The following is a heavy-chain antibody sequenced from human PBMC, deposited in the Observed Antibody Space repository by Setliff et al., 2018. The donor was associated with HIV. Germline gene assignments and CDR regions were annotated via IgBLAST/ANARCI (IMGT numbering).Heavy chain of an antibody. Sequence: LSLTCTVSDDSISSTNYYWGWIRQSPGKGLEWIGTIYYTGSSYSSPSLKGRVTISIDTSKNQFSLKLTSVTAADTAVYYCARHTGDITGTNHLSDYWGQGTLVTVSS. D-gene: IGHD1-20*01. CDR3: ARHTGDITGTNHLSDY. CDR2: IYYTGSS. CDR1: DDSISSTNYY. J-gene: IGHJ4*02. V-gene: IGHV4-39*01.